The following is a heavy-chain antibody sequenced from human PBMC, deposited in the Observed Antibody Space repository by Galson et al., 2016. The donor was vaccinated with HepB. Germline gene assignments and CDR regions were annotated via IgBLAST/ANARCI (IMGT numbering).Heavy chain of an antibody. CDR3: ARAVEYYTFWSRVYGMDV. CDR1: GDSVSSSRAA. V-gene: IGHV6-1*01. D-gene: IGHD3-3*01. CDR2: TYYRLKWNN. Sequence: CAISGDSVSSSRAAWNWIRQSPSRGLEWLGRTYYRLKWNNDYAVSVKSRIIINPDTSKNQFSLQLKSVTPEDTAVYYCARAVEYYTFWSRVYGMDVWGQGTTVIVSS. J-gene: IGHJ6*02.